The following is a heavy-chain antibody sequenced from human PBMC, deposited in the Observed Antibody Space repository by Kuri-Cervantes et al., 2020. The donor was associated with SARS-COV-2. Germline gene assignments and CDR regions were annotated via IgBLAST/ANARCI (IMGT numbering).Heavy chain of an antibody. CDR1: GFTFSSYW. J-gene: IGHJ4*02. CDR2: IKQDGSEK. V-gene: IGHV3-7*03. D-gene: IGHD6-19*01. CDR3: AKLAVAGADDY. Sequence: LTCAASGFTFSSYWMSWVRQAPGKGLEWVANIKQDGSEKYYVDSVKGRSTISRDNSKNTLYLQMNTLRAEDTAVYYCAKLAVAGADDYWGQGTLVTVSS.